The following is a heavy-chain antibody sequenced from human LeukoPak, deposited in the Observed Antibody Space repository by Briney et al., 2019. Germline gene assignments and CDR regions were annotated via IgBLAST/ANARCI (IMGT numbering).Heavy chain of an antibody. CDR2: IYYSGST. CDR1: GGSISSYY. Sequence: PSETLSLTRTVSGGSISSYYWSWIRQPPGKGLEWIGYIYYSGSTNYNPSLKSRVTISVDTSKNQFSLKLSPVTAADTAVYYCARHSYYDFWSGYYPDDDAFDIWGQGTMVTVSS. CDR3: ARHSYYDFWSGYYPDDDAFDI. D-gene: IGHD3-3*01. J-gene: IGHJ3*02. V-gene: IGHV4-59*08.